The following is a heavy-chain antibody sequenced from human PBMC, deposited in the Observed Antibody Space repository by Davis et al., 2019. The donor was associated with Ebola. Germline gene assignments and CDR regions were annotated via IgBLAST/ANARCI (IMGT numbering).Heavy chain of an antibody. J-gene: IGHJ3*01. D-gene: IGHD3-16*01. CDR3: TSFQGADAFDV. CDR1: GFTFSSYA. CDR2: ISGSGGST. Sequence: GESLKISCAASGFTFSSYAMSWVRQAPGKGLEWVSVISGSGGSTYYADSVKGRFTISRDNSKNTLYLQMNSLRAEDTAVYYCTSFQGADAFDVWGQGTMVTVSS. V-gene: IGHV3-23*01.